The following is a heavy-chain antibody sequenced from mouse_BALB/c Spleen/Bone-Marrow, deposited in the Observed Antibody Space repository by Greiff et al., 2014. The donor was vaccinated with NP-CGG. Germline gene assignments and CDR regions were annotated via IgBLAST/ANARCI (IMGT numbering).Heavy chain of an antibody. CDR2: INPSTGYT. Sequence: VQLQQSGTELAKPGASVKMSCKASGYTFTSYWMHWVKQRPGQGLEWIGYINPSTGYTEFYQNFKDKATLTADKSSSTAYMQLSRLTSEDSAVYYCARSGDYGQFDYWGQGTTLTVSS. D-gene: IGHD2-4*01. J-gene: IGHJ2*01. CDR3: ARSGDYGQFDY. V-gene: IGHV1-7*01. CDR1: GYTFTSYW.